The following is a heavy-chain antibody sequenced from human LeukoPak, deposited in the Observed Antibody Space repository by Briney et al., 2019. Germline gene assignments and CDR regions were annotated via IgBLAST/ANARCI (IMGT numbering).Heavy chain of an antibody. CDR2: ISSSSSTI. V-gene: IGHV3-48*04. CDR3: ARNDYGGNHDWYFDL. D-gene: IGHD4-23*01. J-gene: IGHJ2*01. Sequence: GGSLRLSYAASGFTFSSYSMNWVRQAPGKGLEWVSYISSSSSTIYYADSVKGRFTISRDNAKNSLYLQMNSLRAEDTAVYYCARNDYGGNHDWYFDLWGRGTLVTVSS. CDR1: GFTFSSYS.